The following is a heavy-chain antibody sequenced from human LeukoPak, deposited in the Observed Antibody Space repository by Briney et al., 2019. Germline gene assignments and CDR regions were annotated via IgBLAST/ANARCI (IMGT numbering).Heavy chain of an antibody. V-gene: IGHV3-23*01. J-gene: IGHJ4*02. D-gene: IGHD3-9*01. Sequence: QPGGTLRLSCAASGFPFSSHGMSWVRQAPGKGLEWVSGIIGGGGITYYANSVKGRFTISGDNSKNTLFLQMNSLRAEDTAVYYCAKDNDILTGYSYFDYWGQGTLVTVSS. CDR3: AKDNDILTGYSYFDY. CDR2: IIGGGGIT. CDR1: GFPFSSHG.